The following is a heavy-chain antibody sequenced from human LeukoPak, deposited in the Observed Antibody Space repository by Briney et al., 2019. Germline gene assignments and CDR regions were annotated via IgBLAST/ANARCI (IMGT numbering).Heavy chain of an antibody. Sequence: SETLSLTCIVSGDSITRFYWSWIRQAAGKGLEWIGRIYSSGSTNYNPSLKSRVAMSIDTSENRLSLNLKSMTAADTAVYFCAGIAVTGGDYFDPWGQGTLVTVSS. CDR2: IYSSGST. J-gene: IGHJ5*02. CDR1: GDSITRFY. CDR3: AGIAVTGGDYFDP. D-gene: IGHD6-19*01. V-gene: IGHV4-4*07.